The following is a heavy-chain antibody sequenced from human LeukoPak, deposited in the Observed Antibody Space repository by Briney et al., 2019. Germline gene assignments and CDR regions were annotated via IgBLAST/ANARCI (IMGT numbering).Heavy chain of an antibody. Sequence: PGGSLRLSCAASGFTFSSYGMHWVRQAPGKGLEWVAVISYDGSNKYYADSVKGRFTISRDNSKNTLYLQMNSLRVEDTAVYYCGRDYFGSIDYWGQGILVIVSS. CDR1: GFTFSSYG. CDR3: GRDYFGSIDY. V-gene: IGHV3-30*03. J-gene: IGHJ4*02. CDR2: ISYDGSNK. D-gene: IGHD1-26*01.